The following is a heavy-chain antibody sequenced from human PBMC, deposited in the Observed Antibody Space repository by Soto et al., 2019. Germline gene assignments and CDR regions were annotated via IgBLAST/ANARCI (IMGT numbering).Heavy chain of an antibody. D-gene: IGHD3-10*01. J-gene: IGHJ4*02. CDR1: GFTFSSYS. Sequence: EVQLVESGGGLVQPGGSLRLSCAASGFTFSSYSMNWVRQAPGKGLEWVSYFSSSSSTIYYADSVKGRFTISRDNAKNSLYLQMNSLRAEDTAVYYCARAGGWELPPGWGQGTLVTVSS. CDR2: FSSSSSTI. CDR3: ARAGGWELPPG. V-gene: IGHV3-48*01.